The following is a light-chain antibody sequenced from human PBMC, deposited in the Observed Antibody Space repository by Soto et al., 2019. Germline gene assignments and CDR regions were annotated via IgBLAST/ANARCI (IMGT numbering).Light chain of an antibody. CDR3: QQYNSYSEA. CDR1: QSISSY. J-gene: IGKJ1*01. V-gene: IGKV1-5*03. CDR2: KAS. Sequence: IQMTQSPSSLSASVGDIVTITCRASQSISSYLNWYQQKPGKAPKLLIYKASTLKSGVPSRFSGSGSGTEFTLTISSLQPDDFATYYCQQYNSYSEAFGQGTKVDI.